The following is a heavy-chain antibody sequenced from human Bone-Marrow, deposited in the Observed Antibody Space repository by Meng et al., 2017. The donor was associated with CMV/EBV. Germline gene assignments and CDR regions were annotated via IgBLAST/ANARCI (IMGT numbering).Heavy chain of an antibody. J-gene: IGHJ4*02. CDR2: ISTYNGNT. CDR3: AKLYYDFWSGYEGLSFFDY. CDR1: LIRFG. V-gene: IGHV1-18*01. D-gene: IGHD3-3*01. Sequence: LIRFGIRWVRMAPGQGLEWMGWISTYNGNTKYAQKLQGRVSMTTDTSTSTGYMELRSLRSDDTAVYYCAKLYYDFWSGYEGLSFFDYWGQGTLVTVSS.